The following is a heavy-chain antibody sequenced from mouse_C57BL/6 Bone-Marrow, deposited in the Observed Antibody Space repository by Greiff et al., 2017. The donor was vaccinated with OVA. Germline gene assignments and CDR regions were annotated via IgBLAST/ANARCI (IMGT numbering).Heavy chain of an antibody. J-gene: IGHJ3*01. CDR3: ARKDYGSSSWFAY. CDR1: GFTFSSYA. Sequence: EVHLVESGGGLVKPGGSLKLSCAASGFTFSSYAMSWVRQTPEKRLEWVATISDGGSYTYYPDNVKGRFTISRDNAKNNLYLQMSHLKSEDTAMYYCARKDYGSSSWFAYWGQGTLVTVSA. D-gene: IGHD1-1*01. CDR2: ISDGGSYT. V-gene: IGHV5-4*01.